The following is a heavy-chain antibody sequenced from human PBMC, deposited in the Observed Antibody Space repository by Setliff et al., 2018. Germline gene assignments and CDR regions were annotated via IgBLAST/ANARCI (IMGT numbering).Heavy chain of an antibody. J-gene: IGHJ6*03. Sequence: VASVKVSCKASGYTFTDYYIHWVRQAPGEGLEWMGWLNPKNNDTSYAQKFLGRVTMTRDTSISAAYMELITLRSDDTALYYCARDPLPKHYDVVTGYYSAPNYYYMDVWG. D-gene: IGHD3-9*01. CDR2: LNPKNNDT. CDR3: ARDPLPKHYDVVTGYYSAPNYYYMDV. CDR1: GYTFTDYY. V-gene: IGHV1-2*02.